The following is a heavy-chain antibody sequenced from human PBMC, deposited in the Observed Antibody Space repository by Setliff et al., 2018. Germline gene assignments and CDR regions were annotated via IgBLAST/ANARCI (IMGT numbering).Heavy chain of an antibody. V-gene: IGHV4-4*07. CDR3: AREQWLDPPGYYYMDV. D-gene: IGHD6-19*01. Sequence: SETLSLTCTVSGGSISSYYWSWIRQPAGKGLEWIGHLYRWERQLQPLPQESSHMSIDTSKNQFSLKLNSVTAADMAVYYCAREQWLDPPGYYYMDVWAKGTTVTVSS. CDR1: GGSISSYY. J-gene: IGHJ6*03. CDR2: LYRWER.